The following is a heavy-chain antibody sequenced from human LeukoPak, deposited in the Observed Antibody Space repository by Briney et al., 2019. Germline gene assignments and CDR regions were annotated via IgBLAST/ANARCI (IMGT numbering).Heavy chain of an antibody. CDR2: INPNSGGT. CDR1: GYTFTGYY. V-gene: IGHV1-2*02. D-gene: IGHD1-26*01. CDR3: ARGIVGATRTANTYYFDY. J-gene: IGHJ4*02. Sequence: ASVTVSCKASGYTFTGYYMHWVRQAPGQGLEWMGWINPNSGGTNYAQKFQGRVTMTRDTSISTAYMELSRLRSDDTAVYYCARGIVGATRTANTYYFDYWGQGTLVTVSS.